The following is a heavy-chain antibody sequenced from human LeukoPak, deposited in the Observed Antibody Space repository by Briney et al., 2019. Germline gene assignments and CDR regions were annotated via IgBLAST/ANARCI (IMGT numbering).Heavy chain of an antibody. Sequence: SVKVSCKASGGTFSSYAISWVRQAPGQGLEWMGGIIPIFGTANYAQKFQGRVTITADKSTSTAYMELSSLRSEDTAVYYCARRIAVADGMDVWGQGTTATVSS. CDR1: GGTFSSYA. CDR2: IIPIFGTA. V-gene: IGHV1-69*06. CDR3: ARRIAVADGMDV. J-gene: IGHJ6*02. D-gene: IGHD6-19*01.